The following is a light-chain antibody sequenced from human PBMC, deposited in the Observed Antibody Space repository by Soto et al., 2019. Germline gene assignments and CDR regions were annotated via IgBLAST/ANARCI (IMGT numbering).Light chain of an antibody. V-gene: IGLV2-14*01. CDR2: EVT. J-gene: IGLJ3*02. CDR3: SSYTSSTWV. CDR1: RSDVGGSNS. Sequence: QSALTQPASVSGSPGQSITISCTGTRSDVGGSNSVSWYQQHPDKAPKLLIYEVTNRPSGVSNRFSGSKSGNTASLTISGLQAEDEADYYCSSYTSSTWVFGGGTKVTVL.